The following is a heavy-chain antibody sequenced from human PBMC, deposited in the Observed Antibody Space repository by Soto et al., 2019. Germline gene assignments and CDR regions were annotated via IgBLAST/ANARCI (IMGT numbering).Heavy chain of an antibody. CDR2: INHSGST. J-gene: IGHJ4*02. Sequence: QVQLQQWGAGLLKPSETLSLTCAVYGGSFSGYYWSWIRQPPGKGLEWIGEINHSGSTNYNPSLKCRVTISVDSSKNQCSLKRSSVTAADTAVYYCARIGGYSYGSDYWGQGTLVTVSS. CDR3: ARIGGYSYGSDY. D-gene: IGHD5-18*01. CDR1: GGSFSGYY. V-gene: IGHV4-34*01.